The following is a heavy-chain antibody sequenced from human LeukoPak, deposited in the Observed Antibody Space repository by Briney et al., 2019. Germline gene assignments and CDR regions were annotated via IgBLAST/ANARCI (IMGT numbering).Heavy chain of an antibody. CDR2: ICYSGST. CDR3: ARQSSGYSYGYGWFDP. J-gene: IGHJ5*02. D-gene: IGHD5-18*01. CDR1: GGSISSYY. Sequence: PSETLSLTCTVSGGSISSYYWSWIRQPPGKGLEWIGYICYSGSTNYNPSLKSRVTISVDTSKNQFSLKLSSVTAADTAVYYCARQSSGYSYGYGWFDPWGQGTLVTVSS. V-gene: IGHV4-59*08.